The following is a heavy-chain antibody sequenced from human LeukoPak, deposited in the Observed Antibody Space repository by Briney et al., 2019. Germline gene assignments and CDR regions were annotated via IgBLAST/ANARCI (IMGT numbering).Heavy chain of an antibody. Sequence: GGSLRLSCAASGFTFSSCGMHWVRQAPGKGLEWVAVIGPDGSQKYYADSVKGRFAISRDNSRNTLYLQMDSLRSEDTAVYYCIVVLVPAAFWHFDVWGRGTLVTVSS. CDR1: GFTFSSCG. J-gene: IGHJ2*01. CDR2: IGPDGSQK. CDR3: IVVLVPAAFWHFDV. V-gene: IGHV3-33*01. D-gene: IGHD2-2*01.